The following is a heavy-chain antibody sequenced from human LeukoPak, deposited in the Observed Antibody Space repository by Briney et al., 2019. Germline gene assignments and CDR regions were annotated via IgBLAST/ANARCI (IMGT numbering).Heavy chain of an antibody. D-gene: IGHD3-10*01. CDR1: GYTFTSYG. Sequence: GASVKVCCKASGYTFTSYGISWVRQAPGQGLEWMGWISAYNGNTNYAQKLQGRVSMTTDTSTSTAYMELRSLRSDDTAVYYCARGGHGITMVRGDFDYWGQGTLVTVSS. J-gene: IGHJ4*02. CDR2: ISAYNGNT. V-gene: IGHV1-18*04. CDR3: ARGGHGITMVRGDFDY.